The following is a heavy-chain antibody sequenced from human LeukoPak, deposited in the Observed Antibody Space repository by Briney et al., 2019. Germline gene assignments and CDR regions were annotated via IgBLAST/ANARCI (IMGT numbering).Heavy chain of an antibody. J-gene: IGHJ4*02. CDR3: ARHRRYFDWLPAYYFDY. V-gene: IGHV4-34*01. CDR1: GGSFSGYY. CDR2: INHSGST. D-gene: IGHD3-9*01. Sequence: PSETLSLTCAVYGGSFSGYYWSWIRQPPGKGLEWIGEINHSGSTNYNPSLKSRVTISVDTSKNQFSLKLSSVTAADTAVYYCARHRRYFDWLPAYYFDYWGQGTLVTVSS.